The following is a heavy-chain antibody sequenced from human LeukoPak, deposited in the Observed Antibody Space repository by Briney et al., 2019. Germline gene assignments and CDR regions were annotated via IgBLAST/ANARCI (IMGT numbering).Heavy chain of an antibody. D-gene: IGHD3-9*01. J-gene: IGHJ4*02. Sequence: ASVKVSCKASRYTFTDYYIHWVRQAPGQGLEWMGWIDPNSGDTNYAQKFQGRVTMTRDTSISTAYMELSRLRSDDAAVYYCARNYYDVLTGYSIDYWGQGTLVTVSS. CDR3: ARNYYDVLTGYSIDY. CDR2: IDPNSGDT. CDR1: RYTFTDYY. V-gene: IGHV1-2*02.